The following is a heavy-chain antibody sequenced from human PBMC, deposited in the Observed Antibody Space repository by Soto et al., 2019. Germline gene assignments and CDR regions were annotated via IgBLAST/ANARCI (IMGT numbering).Heavy chain of an antibody. D-gene: IGHD3-3*01. J-gene: IGHJ4*02. V-gene: IGHV1-2*04. Sequence: QVQLVQSGAEVKKPGASVKVSCKASGYTFTGYYMHWVRQAPGQGLEWMGWINPNSGGTNYAQKLQGWVTMTRDTSISTAYMELSRLRSDDTAVYYCARGGKAYYDFWSGHVVFDYWGQGTLVTVSS. CDR3: ARGGKAYYDFWSGHVVFDY. CDR1: GYTFTGYY. CDR2: INPNSGGT.